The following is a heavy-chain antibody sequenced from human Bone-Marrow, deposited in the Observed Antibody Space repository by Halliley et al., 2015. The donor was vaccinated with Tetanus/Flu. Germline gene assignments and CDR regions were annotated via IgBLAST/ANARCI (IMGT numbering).Heavy chain of an antibody. CDR2: IIPIFGTL. CDR1: GGTFSTYA. Sequence: QVQLVQSGAEVKKPGSSVKVSCKASGGTFSTYAITWVRQAPGQGLGGVEGIIPIFGTLNYAQKFQGRITITADKSTSTAHMELSSLKSDDTAVYYCARALNIHDAFDIWGQGTMVTLSS. V-gene: IGHV1-69*14. CDR3: ARALNIHDAFDI. J-gene: IGHJ3*02.